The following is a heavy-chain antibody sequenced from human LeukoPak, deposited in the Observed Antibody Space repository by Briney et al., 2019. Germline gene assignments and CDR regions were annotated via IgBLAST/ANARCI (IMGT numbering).Heavy chain of an antibody. V-gene: IGHV3-33*01. J-gene: IGHJ5*02. CDR1: GFTFSSYG. D-gene: IGHD3-3*01. CDR2: IWYDGSNK. CDR3: ARDRTTFGVESVFDP. Sequence: GGSLRLSCAASGFTFSSYGMHWVRQAPGKGLEWVAVIWYDGSNKYYADPVKGRFTISRDNSKNTLYLQMNSLRAEDTAVFYCARDRTTFGVESVFDPWGQGTLVTVSS.